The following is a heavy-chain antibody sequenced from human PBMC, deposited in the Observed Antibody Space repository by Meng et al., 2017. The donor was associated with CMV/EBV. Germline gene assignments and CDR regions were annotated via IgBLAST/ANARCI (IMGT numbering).Heavy chain of an antibody. J-gene: IGHJ4*02. V-gene: IGHV1-69*01. CDR2: IIPIFGTA. CDR1: GGTFSSYA. CDR3: ARDGKSIVGATHFDY. Sequence: SGGTFSSYAISWVRQATGQELEWMGGIIPIFGTANYAQKFQGRVTITADESTSTAYMELSSLRSEDTAVYYCARDGKSIVGATHFDYWGQGTLVTVSS. D-gene: IGHD1-26*01.